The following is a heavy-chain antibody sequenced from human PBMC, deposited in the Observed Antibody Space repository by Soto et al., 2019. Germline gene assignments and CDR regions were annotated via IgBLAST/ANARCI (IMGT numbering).Heavy chain of an antibody. CDR3: ARILGYCSGGSCYFDYYGMDV. J-gene: IGHJ6*02. CDR2: IIPIFGTA. D-gene: IGHD2-15*01. Sequence: QVQLVQSGAEVKKPGSSVKVSCKASGGTFSSYAISWVRQAPGQGLEWMGGIIPIFGTANYAQKFQGRVTITADKSTSTAYMELSSLRSEDTAVYYCARILGYCSGGSCYFDYYGMDVWGQGTTATVSS. V-gene: IGHV1-69*06. CDR1: GGTFSSYA.